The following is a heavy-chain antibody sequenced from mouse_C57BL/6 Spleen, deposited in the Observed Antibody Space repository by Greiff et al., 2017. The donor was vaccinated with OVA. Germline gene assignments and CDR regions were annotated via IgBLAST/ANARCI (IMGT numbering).Heavy chain of an antibody. CDR1: GYTFTSYW. D-gene: IGHD1-1*01. CDR3: ARGSLYYYGSSWYFDV. V-gene: IGHV1-55*01. J-gene: IGHJ1*03. Sequence: QVQLQQSGAELVKPGASVTMSCKASGYTFTSYWITWVKQRPGQGLEWSGDIYPGSGSTNYNEKFKSKATLTVDTSSSTAYMQLSSQTSEDSAVYNCARGSLYYYGSSWYFDVWGTGTTVTVSS. CDR2: IYPGSGST.